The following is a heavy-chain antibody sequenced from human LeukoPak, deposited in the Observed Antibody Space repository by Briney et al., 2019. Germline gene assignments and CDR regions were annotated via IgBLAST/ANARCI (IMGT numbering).Heavy chain of an antibody. D-gene: IGHD4-17*01. CDR2: INPNGGGT. J-gene: IGHJ4*02. CDR3: ARDQLNAYGDYEGDY. V-gene: IGHV1-2*02. Sequence: GASVKVSCKASGYTFTGYYMHWVRQAPGQGLEWRGWINPNGGGTNYAQKFQGRVTMTRDTSISTAYMELSRLRSDDTAVYYCARDQLNAYGDYEGDYWGQGTLVTVSS. CDR1: GYTFTGYY.